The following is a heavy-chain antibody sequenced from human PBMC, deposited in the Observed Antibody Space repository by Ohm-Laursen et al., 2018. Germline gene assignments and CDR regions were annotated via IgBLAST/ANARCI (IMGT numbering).Heavy chain of an antibody. D-gene: IGHD2-2*01. CDR2: VNPISGNT. Sequence: SVTVSCKVSGYIFSSYDVTWARQATGQGLEWMGWVNPISGNTGYAQKIRGRVSMTGDISSSTAYLDLYSLTSEDTATYFCARAIRNQLLPDVWGQGTTVTVSS. CDR3: ARAIRNQLLPDV. J-gene: IGHJ6*02. V-gene: IGHV1-8*01. CDR1: GYIFSSYD.